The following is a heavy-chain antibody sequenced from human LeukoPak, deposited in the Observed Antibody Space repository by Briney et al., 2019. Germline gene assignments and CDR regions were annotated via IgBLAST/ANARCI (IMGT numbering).Heavy chain of an antibody. V-gene: IGHV3-21*01. CDR3: ARDLPSLDNSRIFDN. CDR1: EFTFSSFN. Sequence: KPGGSLRHSCAASEFTFSSFNMNWVRQAPGKGLEWVASISAGGSYMFYSNSVRGRFTISRDNPENSLFLQMNSLRVEDTAVYYCARDLPSLDNSRIFDNWGQGTLVTVSS. CDR2: ISAGGSYM. D-gene: IGHD2/OR15-2a*01. J-gene: IGHJ4*02.